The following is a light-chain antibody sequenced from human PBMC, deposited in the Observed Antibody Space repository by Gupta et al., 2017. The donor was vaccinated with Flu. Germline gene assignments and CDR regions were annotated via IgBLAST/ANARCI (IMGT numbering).Light chain of an antibody. J-gene: IGLJ1*01. Sequence: QSALTQPASVSGSPGQSGTISCTGTSSDVGGYNYVSWYQQHPGKAPKLMMYDVSNRPSGVSNRFSGSKSGNTASLTISGLQAEDEADYYCKSYTSRSTVGCVFGTGTKVTVL. CDR2: DVS. V-gene: IGLV2-14*03. CDR1: SSDVGGYNY. CDR3: KSYTSRSTVGCV.